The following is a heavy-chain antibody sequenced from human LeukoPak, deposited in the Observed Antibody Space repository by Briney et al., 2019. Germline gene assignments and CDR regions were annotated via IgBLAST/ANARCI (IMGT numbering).Heavy chain of an antibody. Sequence: GGSLRLSCAASGLTFSSYAMHWVRQAPGKGLEWVAVISYDGSNKYYADSVKGRFTISRDNSKNTLYLQMNSLRAEDTAVYYCARGAKRWLQRGGFDYWGQGTLVTVSS. CDR2: ISYDGSNK. V-gene: IGHV3-30-3*01. CDR3: ARGAKRWLQRGGFDY. CDR1: GLTFSSYA. D-gene: IGHD5-24*01. J-gene: IGHJ4*02.